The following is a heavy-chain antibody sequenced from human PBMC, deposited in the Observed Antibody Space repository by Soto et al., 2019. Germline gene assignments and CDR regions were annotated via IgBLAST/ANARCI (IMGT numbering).Heavy chain of an antibody. CDR3: ARGMDYYDSSGYYRQRGNWFDP. D-gene: IGHD3-22*01. CDR1: GFTFSSYE. J-gene: IGHJ5*02. Sequence: AGGSLRLSCAASGFTFSSYEMNWVRQAPGKGLEWVSYISSSGSTIYYADSVKGRFTISRDNAKNSLYLQMNSLRAEDTAVYYCARGMDYYDSSGYYRQRGNWFDPWGQGTLVTVSS. V-gene: IGHV3-48*03. CDR2: ISSSGSTI.